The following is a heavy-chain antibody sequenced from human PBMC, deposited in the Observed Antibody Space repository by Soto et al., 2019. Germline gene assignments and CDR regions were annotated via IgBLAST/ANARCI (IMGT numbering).Heavy chain of an antibody. V-gene: IGHV4-34*01. CDR3: ARDTITGPFDY. CDR1: GEAFSGYY. D-gene: IGHD2-8*02. J-gene: IGHJ4*02. Sequence: QVQLQQWGAGLLKPSETVSLSCAASGEAFSGYYCSWVRQPPGQGLEWMGEINHIGSTNYNPSLKSRVTTSVDTSKNQFSLNLTSVTAADTAVYYCARDTITGPFDYWGQGTLVTVSS. CDR2: INHIGST.